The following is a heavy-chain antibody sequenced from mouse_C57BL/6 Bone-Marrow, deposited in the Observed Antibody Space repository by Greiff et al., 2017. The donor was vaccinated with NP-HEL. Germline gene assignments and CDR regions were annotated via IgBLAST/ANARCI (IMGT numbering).Heavy chain of an antibody. D-gene: IGHD2-4*01. CDR3: ARDSYDYGFAY. CDR2: INYDGSST. J-gene: IGHJ3*01. V-gene: IGHV5-16*01. CDR1: GFTFSDYY. Sequence: DVHLVESEGGLVQPGSSMKLSCTASGFTFSDYYMAWVRQVPEKGLEWVANINYDGSSTYYLDSLKSRFIISRDNAKNILYLQMSSLKSEDTATYYCARDSYDYGFAYWGQGTLVTVSA.